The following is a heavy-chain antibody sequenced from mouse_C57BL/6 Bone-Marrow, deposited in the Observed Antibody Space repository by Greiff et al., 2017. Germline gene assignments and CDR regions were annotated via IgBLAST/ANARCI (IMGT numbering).Heavy chain of an antibody. CDR1: GYSFTDYN. CDR3: ALYYYGMGAMDY. J-gene: IGHJ4*01. V-gene: IGHV1-39*01. D-gene: IGHD1-1*01. Sequence: VQLQQSGPELVKPGASVKISCKASGYSFTDYNMNWVKQSNGKSLEWIGVINPNYGTTSYNQKFKGKATLTVDQSSSTAYMQLYILTSEDSAVYYCALYYYGMGAMDYWGEGTSVTASS. CDR2: INPNYGTT.